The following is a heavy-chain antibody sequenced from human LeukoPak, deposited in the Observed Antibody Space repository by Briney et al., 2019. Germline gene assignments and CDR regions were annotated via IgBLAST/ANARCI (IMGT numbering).Heavy chain of an antibody. CDR3: AKGDSSGWWSYIDY. CDR1: GFTFSSYA. Sequence: PGGSLRLSCAASGFTFSSYAMSWVRQAPGKGLEWVSAISGSGGGTYYADSAKGRFTISRDNSKNTLYLQMNSLRAEDTAVYYCAKGDSSGWWSYIDYWGQGTLVTVSS. CDR2: ISGSGGGT. D-gene: IGHD6-19*01. J-gene: IGHJ4*02. V-gene: IGHV3-23*01.